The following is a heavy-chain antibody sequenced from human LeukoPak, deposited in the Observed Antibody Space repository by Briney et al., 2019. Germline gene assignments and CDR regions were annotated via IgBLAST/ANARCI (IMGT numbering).Heavy chain of an antibody. Sequence: PGRSLRLSCAASGFTFSSYAMSWVRQAPGKGLEWVSAISGSGGSTYYADSVKGRFTISRDNSKNTLYLQMNSLRAEDTAVYYCAKYDFWSGYYTDYWGQGTLVTVSS. CDR2: ISGSGGST. CDR1: GFTFSSYA. V-gene: IGHV3-23*01. CDR3: AKYDFWSGYYTDY. J-gene: IGHJ4*02. D-gene: IGHD3-3*01.